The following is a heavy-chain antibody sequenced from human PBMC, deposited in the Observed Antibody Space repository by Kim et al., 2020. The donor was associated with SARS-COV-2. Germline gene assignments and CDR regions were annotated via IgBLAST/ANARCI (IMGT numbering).Heavy chain of an antibody. CDR3: ARDADLAVAGQFFDY. J-gene: IGHJ4*02. D-gene: IGHD6-19*01. V-gene: IGHV1-69*01. Sequence: QKCQGRVTITADESTSTAYMELSSLRSEDTAVYYCARDADLAVAGQFFDYWGQGTLVTVSS.